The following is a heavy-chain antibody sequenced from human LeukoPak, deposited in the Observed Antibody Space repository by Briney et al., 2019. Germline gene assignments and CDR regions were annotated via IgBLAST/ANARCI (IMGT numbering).Heavy chain of an antibody. CDR1: GYTFTNYG. CDR2: ISAYNGNT. CDR3: ARGVGQTTGTTGGYYFDF. Sequence: ASVTVSCKASGYTFTNYGITWVRQAPGQGLEWMGWISAYNGNTNYAQKFQGRVTMTTDTSTTTAYMELRSLRSDDTAVCYCARGVGQTTGTTGGYYFDFWGQGTLVTVSS. J-gene: IGHJ4*02. D-gene: IGHD1-1*01. V-gene: IGHV1-18*01.